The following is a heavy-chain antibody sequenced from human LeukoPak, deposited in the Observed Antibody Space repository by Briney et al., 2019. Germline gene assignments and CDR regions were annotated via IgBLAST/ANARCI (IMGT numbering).Heavy chain of an antibody. J-gene: IGHJ5*02. CDR1: GGSISSYY. V-gene: IGHV4-59*08. CDR2: IYYRGST. Sequence: SETLSLTCTVSGGSISSYYWSWIRQPPGKGLEWIGYIYYRGSTNYNPSLKSRVTISVDTSKNQFSLKLSSVTAADTAVYYCARQLSWSYLVPWGQGTLVTVSS. D-gene: IGHD1-26*01. CDR3: ARQLSWSYLVP.